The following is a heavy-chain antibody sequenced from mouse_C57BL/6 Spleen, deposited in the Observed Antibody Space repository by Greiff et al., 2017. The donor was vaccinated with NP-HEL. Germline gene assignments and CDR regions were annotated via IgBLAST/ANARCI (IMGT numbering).Heavy chain of an antibody. CDR2: INPSTGGT. CDR3: ARYDGYPWYFDV. Sequence: EVQLQQSGPELVKPGASVKISCKASGYSFTGYYMNWVKQSPEKSLEWIGEINPSTGGTTYNQKFKAKATLTVDKSSSTAYMQLKSLTSEDSAVYYCARYDGYPWYFDVWGTGTTVTVSS. D-gene: IGHD2-3*01. CDR1: GYSFTGYY. V-gene: IGHV1-42*01. J-gene: IGHJ1*03.